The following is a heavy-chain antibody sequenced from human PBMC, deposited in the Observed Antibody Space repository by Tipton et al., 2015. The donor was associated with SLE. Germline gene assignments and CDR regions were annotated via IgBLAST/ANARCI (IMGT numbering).Heavy chain of an antibody. CDR1: GDSISRSSYC. CDR2: IFYTGRI. Sequence: TLSLTCTVSGDSISRSSYCWGWIRQSPGKGLEWIGYIFYTGRISPNPSLKSRVTISMDTSKNLFSLRLSSVTAADTAVYYCARALWVDKDIAEVPPAIRVRAFDIWGQGTMVTVSS. J-gene: IGHJ3*02. CDR3: ARALWVDKDIAEVPPAIRVRAFDI. V-gene: IGHV4-61*05. D-gene: IGHD2-2*01.